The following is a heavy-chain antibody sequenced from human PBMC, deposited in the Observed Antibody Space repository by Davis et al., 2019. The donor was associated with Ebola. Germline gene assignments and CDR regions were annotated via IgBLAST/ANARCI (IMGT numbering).Heavy chain of an antibody. Sequence: AASVKVSCKASGYTFTSYAMHWVRQAPGQRLEWMGWINPNSGGTNYAQKFQGWVTMTRDTSIRTAYMELSRLRSDDTAVYYCARGDARGYDGDYYYYYGMDVWGQGTTVTVSS. V-gene: IGHV1-2*04. CDR1: GYTFTSYA. D-gene: IGHD5-12*01. J-gene: IGHJ6*02. CDR3: ARGDARGYDGDYYYYYGMDV. CDR2: INPNSGGT.